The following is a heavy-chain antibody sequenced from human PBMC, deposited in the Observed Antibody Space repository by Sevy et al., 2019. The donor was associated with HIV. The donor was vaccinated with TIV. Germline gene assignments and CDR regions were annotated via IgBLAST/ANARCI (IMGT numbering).Heavy chain of an antibody. J-gene: IGHJ6*02. CDR3: AKDIAGYCTNGVCSAGDIYYYGMDV. Sequence: GGSLRLSCAASGFTFDDYAMHWVRQAPGKGLEWVSLISWDGGSTYYADSVKGRFTISRDNSNNSLYLQMNSLRAEDTALYYCAKDIAGYCTNGVCSAGDIYYYGMDVWGQGTTVTVSS. CDR2: ISWDGGST. D-gene: IGHD2-8*01. CDR1: GFTFDDYA. V-gene: IGHV3-43D*03.